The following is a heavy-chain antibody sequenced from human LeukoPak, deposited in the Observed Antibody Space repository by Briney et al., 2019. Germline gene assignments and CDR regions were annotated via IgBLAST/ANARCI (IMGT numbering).Heavy chain of an antibody. Sequence: GGSLRLSCAASGFTFSSYGMHWVRQAPGKGLEWVAVISYDGSNKYYADSVKGRFTISRDNSKNTLYLQMNSLRAEDTAVYYCAKDTVATVTKGASDYWGQGTLVTVSS. CDR1: GFTFSSYG. CDR3: AKDTVATVTKGASDY. V-gene: IGHV3-30*18. CDR2: ISYDGSNK. D-gene: IGHD4-17*01. J-gene: IGHJ4*02.